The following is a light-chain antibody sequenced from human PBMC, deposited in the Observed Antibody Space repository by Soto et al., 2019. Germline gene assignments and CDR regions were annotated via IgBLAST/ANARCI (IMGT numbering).Light chain of an antibody. V-gene: IGKV1-39*01. Sequence: IQMTQSQSSLSASVGDRFTITCRASQSISSYLNWYQQKPGKAPKLLIYAASSLQSGVPSRFSGSGSGTGFTLTISSLQPEDFATYYCQQSYSTPPATFGPGTKVDIK. CDR1: QSISSY. J-gene: IGKJ3*01. CDR3: QQSYSTPPAT. CDR2: AAS.